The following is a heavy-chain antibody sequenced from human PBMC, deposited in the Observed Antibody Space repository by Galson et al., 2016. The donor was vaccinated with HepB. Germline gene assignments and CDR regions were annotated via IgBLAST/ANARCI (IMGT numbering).Heavy chain of an antibody. D-gene: IGHD3-16*01. Sequence: SLRLSCAASGSAFRDYAMVWVRQAPGRGLEWVANIREDGREIYYMESVKGRFTISRDNAKSSLILQMNILTAEDTAVYYCARGIMAAHWGMDVWGQGTTVIVSS. CDR3: ARGIMAAHWGMDV. CDR2: IREDGREI. V-gene: IGHV3-7*03. CDR1: GSAFRDYA. J-gene: IGHJ6*02.